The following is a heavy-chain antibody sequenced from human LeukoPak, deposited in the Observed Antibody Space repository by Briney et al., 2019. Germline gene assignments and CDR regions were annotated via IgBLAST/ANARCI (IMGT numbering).Heavy chain of an antibody. Sequence: GGSLRLSCAASGFTLSSYAMSWVRQAPGKGLEWVSAISGSGGSTYYADPVKGRFTISRDNSKNTLYLQMNSLRAEDTAVYYCAKCDYDILTGYYYYGMDVWGQGTTVTVSS. CDR1: GFTLSSYA. CDR3: AKCDYDILTGYYYYGMDV. V-gene: IGHV3-23*01. CDR2: ISGSGGST. D-gene: IGHD3-9*01. J-gene: IGHJ6*02.